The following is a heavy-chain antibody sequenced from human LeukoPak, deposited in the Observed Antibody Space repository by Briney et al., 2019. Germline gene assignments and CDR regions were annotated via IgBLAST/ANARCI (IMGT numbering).Heavy chain of an antibody. CDR3: ARDSGEKTYYDFWSGYYTEY. V-gene: IGHV4-4*07. CDR2: IYTSGST. Sequence: SETLSLTCTVSGGSISSYYWSWIRRPAGKGLEWIGRIYTSGSTNYNPSLKSRVTMSVDTSKNQFSLKLSSVTAADTAVYYCARDSGEKTYYDFWSGYYTEYWGQGTLVTVSS. CDR1: GGSISSYY. J-gene: IGHJ4*02. D-gene: IGHD3-3*01.